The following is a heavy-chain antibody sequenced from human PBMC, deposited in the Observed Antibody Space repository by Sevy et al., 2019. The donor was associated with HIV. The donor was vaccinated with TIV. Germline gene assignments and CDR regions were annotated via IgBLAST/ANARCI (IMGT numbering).Heavy chain of an antibody. J-gene: IGHJ5*02. CDR1: GYSFTSYW. CDR2: IYPGDSDT. D-gene: IGHD3-16*02. V-gene: IGHV5-51*01. Sequence: GESLKISCKGSGYSFTSYWIGWVRQMPGKGLEWMGIIYPGDSDTRYSPSFQGQVTISADKSISTAYLQWSSLKASDTAMYYCARALTGGVIGNWFGPWGQGTLVTVSS. CDR3: ARALTGGVIGNWFGP.